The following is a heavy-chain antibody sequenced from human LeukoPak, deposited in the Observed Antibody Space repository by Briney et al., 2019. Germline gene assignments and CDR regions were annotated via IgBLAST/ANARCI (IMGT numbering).Heavy chain of an antibody. D-gene: IGHD2-21*02. Sequence: ASVKVSCKASGYTFTSYYMHWVRQAPGQGLEWMGIINPSGGSTSYAQKFQGRVTMTRDTSTSTVYMELSSLRSEDTAVYYCARASRHEDCGGDCYSTAHWGQGTLVTVSS. J-gene: IGHJ4*02. CDR2: INPSGGST. V-gene: IGHV1-46*01. CDR3: ARASRHEDCGGDCYSTAH. CDR1: GYTFTSYY.